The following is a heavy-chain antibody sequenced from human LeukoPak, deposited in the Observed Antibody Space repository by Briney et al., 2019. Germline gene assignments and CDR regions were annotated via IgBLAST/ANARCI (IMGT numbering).Heavy chain of an antibody. D-gene: IGHD3-10*01. J-gene: IGHJ4*02. CDR1: GFSFSSYG. Sequence: PGRSLRLSCAASGFSFSSYGMHWVRQAPGKGLEWVAVISYDGSKKYYADSVKGRFTISRDKSKNTLYLQMNSLRAEDTAVYYCAQERVRGVHCFDYWGQGTLVTVSS. CDR2: ISYDGSKK. CDR3: AQERVRGVHCFDY. V-gene: IGHV3-30*18.